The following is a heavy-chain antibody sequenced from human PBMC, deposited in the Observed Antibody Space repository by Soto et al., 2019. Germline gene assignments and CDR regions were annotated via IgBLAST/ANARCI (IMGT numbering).Heavy chain of an antibody. CDR1: GFTFTSSS. CDR3: AADRYSGYDPSAFDI. CDR2: IVVGSGNT. D-gene: IGHD5-12*01. V-gene: IGHV1-58*02. J-gene: IGHJ3*02. Sequence: SVKLSCKASGFTFTSSSMQWVRQARGQRLEWIGWIVVGSGNTNYAQKFQERVTITRDMSTSTAYMELSSLRSEDTAVYYCAADRYSGYDPSAFDIWGKGTMVTVSS.